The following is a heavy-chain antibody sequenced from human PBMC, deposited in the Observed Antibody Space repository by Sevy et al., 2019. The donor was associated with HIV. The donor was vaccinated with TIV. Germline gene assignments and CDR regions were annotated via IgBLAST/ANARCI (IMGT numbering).Heavy chain of an antibody. Sequence: ASVKVSCKASRYTFTDYYVHWVRQAPGQGLEWMGWINPNNGGTKYAQKFQGRVTLTSDTSISTAYMELGRLTFDDTAVYFGARLTTKQTSDEYGLDAWGQGTTVTVSS. CDR2: INPNNGGT. CDR3: ARLTTKQTSDEYGLDA. CDR1: RYTFTDYY. D-gene: IGHD1-1*01. V-gene: IGHV1-2*02. J-gene: IGHJ6*02.